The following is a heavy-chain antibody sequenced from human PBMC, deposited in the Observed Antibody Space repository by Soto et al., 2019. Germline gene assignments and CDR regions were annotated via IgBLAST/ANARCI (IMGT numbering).Heavy chain of an antibody. Sequence: PSETLSLTCTVSGGSISSYYWSWIRQPPGKGLEWIGYIYYSGSTNYNPSLKSRVTISVDTSKNQFSLKLSSVTAADTAVYYCARGGYPGDYHYYGMDVWGQGTTVTVSS. J-gene: IGHJ6*02. CDR3: ARGGYPGDYHYYGMDV. V-gene: IGHV4-59*01. CDR2: IYYSGST. CDR1: GGSISSYY. D-gene: IGHD6-13*01.